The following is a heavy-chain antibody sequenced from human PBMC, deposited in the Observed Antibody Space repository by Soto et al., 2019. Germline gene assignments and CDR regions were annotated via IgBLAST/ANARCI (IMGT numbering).Heavy chain of an antibody. D-gene: IGHD3-22*01. Sequence: PGGSLRLSCTASGFTFRGYARNWVRQAPGKGLEGVSTISDGGGHTYYADSVKGRFTISRDDSKNILYLQMNSLKIEDTAVYYCTTDSYSTMTVVRFDYWGHGTLVTVSS. CDR2: ISDGGGHT. CDR1: GFTFRGYA. J-gene: IGHJ4*01. V-gene: IGHV3-23*01. CDR3: TTDSYSTMTVVRFDY.